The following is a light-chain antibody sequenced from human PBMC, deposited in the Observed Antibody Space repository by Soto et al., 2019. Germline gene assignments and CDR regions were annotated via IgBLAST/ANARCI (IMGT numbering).Light chain of an antibody. CDR3: AAWDDSLNGHVV. CDR2: GNN. Sequence: QSVLTQPPSASGTPGQRVTISCSGGSSNIGRNTVNWYQQLPGPAPKLLIYGNNQRPSGVPARISGSKSGTSASLAISGLQSEDEADYYCAAWDDSLNGHVVFGGGTKLTVL. CDR1: SSNIGRNT. V-gene: IGLV1-44*01. J-gene: IGLJ2*01.